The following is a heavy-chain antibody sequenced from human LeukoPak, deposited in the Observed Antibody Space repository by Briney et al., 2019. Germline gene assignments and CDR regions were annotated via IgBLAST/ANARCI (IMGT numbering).Heavy chain of an antibody. J-gene: IGHJ3*01. CDR2: ISTSSEYL. CDR3: ARDRPKWGDVFDV. D-gene: IGHD1-26*01. V-gene: IGHV3-21*01. CDR1: GFAFSSYH. Sequence: GSLRLSCAASGFAFSSYHLNWVRRAPGKGLEWVSTISTSSEYLVCADSVKGRFIVSRDVAKNSLYLQKSTMRAENRAVYYCARDRPKWGDVFDVWGPGTMVTVSA.